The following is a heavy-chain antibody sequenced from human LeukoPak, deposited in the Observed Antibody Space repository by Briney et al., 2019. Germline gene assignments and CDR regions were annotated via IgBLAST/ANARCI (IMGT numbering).Heavy chain of an antibody. J-gene: IGHJ4*02. D-gene: IGHD6-13*01. CDR3: ARRTYSTLDY. V-gene: IGHV4-31*03. CDR1: GGSISSGGYY. Sequence: SQTLSLTCTVSGGSISSGGYYWSWIRQHPGKGLEWIGYIYYSGSTYYNPSLKSRVTISVDTSKNQFPLKLSSVTAADTAVYYCARRTYSTLDYWGQGTLVTVSS. CDR2: IYYSGST.